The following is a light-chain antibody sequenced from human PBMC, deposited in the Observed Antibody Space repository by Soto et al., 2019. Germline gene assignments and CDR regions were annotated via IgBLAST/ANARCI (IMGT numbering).Light chain of an antibody. Sequence: EIVLTQSPATLTLSPGERATLSCRASQSVGTYVSWFQQKPGHPPRLLISGASNRAAGIPARFSGSGSGTDFSLTISSLEPEDFAVYHCQQYGSSPLWTFGQGTKV. V-gene: IGKV3-20*01. CDR2: GAS. CDR3: QQYGSSPLWT. J-gene: IGKJ1*01. CDR1: QSVGTY.